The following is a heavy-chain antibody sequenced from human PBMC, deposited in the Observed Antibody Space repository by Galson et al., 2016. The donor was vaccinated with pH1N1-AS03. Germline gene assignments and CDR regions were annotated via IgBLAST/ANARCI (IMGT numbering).Heavy chain of an antibody. J-gene: IGHJ4*02. CDR2: ISGNGYST. D-gene: IGHD6-13*01. CDR1: GFTFSSYA. Sequence: SLRLSCAASGFTFSSYAMHWVRQAPGKGLEYVSAISGNGYSTYYANSVKGRFTISGDNSKSTLFLQMGSLRPEDRAVYYCARGPVSYSNYWFPPPDYWGQGTLVTVSS. V-gene: IGHV3-64*01. CDR3: ARGPVSYSNYWFPPPDY.